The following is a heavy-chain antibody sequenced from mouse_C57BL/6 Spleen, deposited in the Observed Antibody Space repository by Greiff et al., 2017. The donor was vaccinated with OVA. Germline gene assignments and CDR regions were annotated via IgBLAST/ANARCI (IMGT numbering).Heavy chain of an antibody. Sequence: VQLQQSGPELVKPGASVKISCKASGYTFTDYYMNWVKQSHGKSLEWIGDINPNNGGTSYNQKFKGKATLTVDKSSSTAYMELRSLTSEDSAVYYCARLTTVDYYAMDYWGQGTSVTVSS. CDR2: INPNNGGT. D-gene: IGHD1-1*01. CDR3: ARLTTVDYYAMDY. CDR1: GYTFTDYY. V-gene: IGHV1-26*01. J-gene: IGHJ4*01.